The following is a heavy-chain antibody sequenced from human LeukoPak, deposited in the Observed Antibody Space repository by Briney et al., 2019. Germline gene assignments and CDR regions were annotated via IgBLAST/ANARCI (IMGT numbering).Heavy chain of an antibody. CDR1: GFTFSSYA. D-gene: IGHD4-17*01. CDR3: AKDRGDDGYFDY. Sequence: GGSLRLSCAASGFTFSSYAMHWVRQTPGKGLEWVAVISYDGSNKYYADSVKGRFTISRDNSKNTVYVQMNSLRAEDTAVYYCAKDRGDDGYFDYWGQGTLVTVSS. V-gene: IGHV3-30-3*01. J-gene: IGHJ4*02. CDR2: ISYDGSNK.